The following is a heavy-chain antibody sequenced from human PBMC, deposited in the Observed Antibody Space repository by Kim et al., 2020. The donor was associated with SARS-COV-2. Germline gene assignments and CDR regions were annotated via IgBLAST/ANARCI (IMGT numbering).Heavy chain of an antibody. V-gene: IGHV3-33*01. Sequence: KYYADSVKGSITISRNNSKNALYLQMSRLRAEDTAVYYCVRDTATATLDSWGQGTLVSVSS. CDR2: K. J-gene: IGHJ4*02. D-gene: IGHD5-18*01. CDR3: VRDTATATLDS.